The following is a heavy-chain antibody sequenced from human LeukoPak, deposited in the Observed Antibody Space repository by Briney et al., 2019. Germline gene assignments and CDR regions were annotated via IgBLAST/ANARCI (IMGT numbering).Heavy chain of an antibody. CDR2: ISWNSGSI. D-gene: IGHD6-19*01. Sequence: GRSLRLSCAASGFTFDDYAMHWVRRAPGKGLEWVSGISWNSGSIGYADSVKGRFTISRDNAKNSLYLQMNSLRAEDMALYYCAKDMFRAVAGLLDLWGRGTLVTVSS. J-gene: IGHJ2*01. CDR3: AKDMFRAVAGLLDL. CDR1: GFTFDDYA. V-gene: IGHV3-9*03.